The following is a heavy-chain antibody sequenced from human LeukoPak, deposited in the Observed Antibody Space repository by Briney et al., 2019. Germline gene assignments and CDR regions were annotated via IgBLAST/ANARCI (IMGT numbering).Heavy chain of an antibody. CDR3: AKGYSYGRFDY. V-gene: IGHV3-7*03. CDR2: IKQDGSEK. J-gene: IGHJ4*02. Sequence: GGSLRLSCAASGFTFSSYWMSWVRQAPGKGLEWVANIKQDGSEKYYEDSVKGRFTISRDNAKNSLYLQMNSLRAEDTAVYYCAKGYSYGRFDYWGQGTLVTVSS. CDR1: GFTFSSYW. D-gene: IGHD5-18*01.